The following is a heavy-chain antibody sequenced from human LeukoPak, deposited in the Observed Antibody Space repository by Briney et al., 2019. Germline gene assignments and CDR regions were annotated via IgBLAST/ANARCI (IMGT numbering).Heavy chain of an antibody. D-gene: IGHD3-10*01. J-gene: IGHJ4*02. CDR3: ARALDYYGSEPYYYEY. Sequence: GGTLRLSCAASGFSFTDSWMSWVRHAPGKGLEWVANIKRDGSEKYYVDSVKGRFTISRDNAKNSLYLQMSSLRAEDTAVYYCARALDYYGSEPYYYEYWGQGTLVTVSS. CDR1: GFSFTDSW. V-gene: IGHV3-7*01. CDR2: IKRDGSEK.